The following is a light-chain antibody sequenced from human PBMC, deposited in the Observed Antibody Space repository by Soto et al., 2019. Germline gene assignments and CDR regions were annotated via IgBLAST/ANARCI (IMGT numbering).Light chain of an antibody. Sequence: QSVLTQPPSVSGAPGQRVTISCTGSSSNIGAGYDVHWYQQLPGTAPKLLIYGNSNRPSGVPDRFSGSKSGTSASQAITGLQAEDEAGYYCQSYDSSLSGFVVFGGGTNLTVL. J-gene: IGLJ2*01. CDR1: SSNIGAGYD. V-gene: IGLV1-40*01. CDR2: GNS. CDR3: QSYDSSLSGFVV.